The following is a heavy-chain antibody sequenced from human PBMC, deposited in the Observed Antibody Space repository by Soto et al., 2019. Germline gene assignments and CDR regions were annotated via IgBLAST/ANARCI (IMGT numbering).Heavy chain of an antibody. CDR2: ISYDGSNK. D-gene: IGHD3-22*01. CDR1: GFTFSSYG. J-gene: IGHJ4*02. V-gene: IGHV3-30*18. CDR3: AKEWVS. Sequence: QVQLVESGGGVVQPGRSLRLSCAASGFTFSSYGMHWVRQAPGKGLEWVAVISYDGSNKYYADSVKGRFTISRDNSKNTLYLQMNSLRAEDTVVYCCAKEWVSWGQGTLVTVSS.